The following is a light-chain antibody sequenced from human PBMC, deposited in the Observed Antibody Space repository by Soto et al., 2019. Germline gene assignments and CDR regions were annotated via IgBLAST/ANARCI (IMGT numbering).Light chain of an antibody. CDR1: QDISNY. CDR2: DAS. Sequence: DIQMTQSPSSLSASVGDRVTITCQASQDISNYLNWYQQKPGTAPKLLIYDASNLETGVPSRFSGSGSGTDFTFTISSLQPEDIATYYGQQYDNLPRTFGQGTKLEIK. CDR3: QQYDNLPRT. V-gene: IGKV1-33*01. J-gene: IGKJ2*01.